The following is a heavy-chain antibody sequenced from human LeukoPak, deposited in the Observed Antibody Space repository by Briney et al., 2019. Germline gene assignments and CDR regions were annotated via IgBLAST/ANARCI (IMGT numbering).Heavy chain of an antibody. CDR2: MNPNSGNT. D-gene: IGHD6-19*01. Sequence: VKXSCKAXXXTFTSYDIKWVRQATGQGLEWMGWMNPNSGNTGYAQKFQGRVTMTSNTSISTAYMELSSLRSEDTAVYYCARRPDSSGWYNYWGQGTLVTVSS. V-gene: IGHV1-8*01. J-gene: IGHJ4*02. CDR1: XXTFTSYD. CDR3: ARRPDSSGWYNY.